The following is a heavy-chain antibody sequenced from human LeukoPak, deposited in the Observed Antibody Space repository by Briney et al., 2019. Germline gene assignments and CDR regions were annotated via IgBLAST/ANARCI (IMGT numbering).Heavy chain of an antibody. CDR3: ARGAPGGNDYGDY. CDR2: IYYSGGT. V-gene: IGHV4-59*01. J-gene: IGHJ4*02. Sequence: SETLSLTCTVSGGSISSYYWTWIRQPPGKGLGLEWIGYIYYSGGTNYNPSLKSRVTISIDTSKNQLSLKLSSVTAADTAVYYCARGAPGGNDYGDYWGQGTLVTVSS. CDR1: GGSISSYY.